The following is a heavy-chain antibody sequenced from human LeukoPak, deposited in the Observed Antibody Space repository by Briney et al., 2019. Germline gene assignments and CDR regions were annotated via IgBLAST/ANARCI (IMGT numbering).Heavy chain of an antibody. CDR2: ISSSHSTI. CDR3: AREYCSSTSCYLPWAFDI. Sequence: STASSGFIFRDYYMSWIRQAPWKRLEWVSSISSSHSTIYYAASVKGRFTISRDNAKNSLYLQMNSLRAEDTAVYYCAREYCSSTSCYLPWAFDIWGQGTMVTVSS. J-gene: IGHJ3*02. CDR1: GFIFRDYY. V-gene: IGHV3-11*01. D-gene: IGHD2-2*01.